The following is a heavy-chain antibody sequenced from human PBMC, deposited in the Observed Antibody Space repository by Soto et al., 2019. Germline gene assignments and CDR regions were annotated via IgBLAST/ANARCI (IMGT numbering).Heavy chain of an antibody. CDR3: ATDFSVPTNNPYSRGWAFDY. CDR2: FDPEDGET. J-gene: IGHJ4*02. D-gene: IGHD6-19*01. Sequence: GASVKVSCKVSGYTLTELSMHWVRQAPGKGLEWMGGFDPEDGETIYAQKFQGRVTMTEDTSTDTAYMELSSLRSEDTAVYYCATDFSVPTNNPYSRGWAFDYWRQANLVTVS. V-gene: IGHV1-24*01. CDR1: GYTLTELS.